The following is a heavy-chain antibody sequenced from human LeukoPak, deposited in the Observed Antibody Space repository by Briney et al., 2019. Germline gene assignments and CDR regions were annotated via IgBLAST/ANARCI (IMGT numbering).Heavy chain of an antibody. D-gene: IGHD6-19*01. Sequence: ASVKVSCKASGYTFTGYYMHWVRQAPGQGLEWMGWINPNSGGTNYAQKFQGRVTMTRVTSISTAYMELSRLRSDDTAVYYCATLDIAVAGIGRAEGPDYWGQGTLVTVSS. V-gene: IGHV1-2*02. CDR2: INPNSGGT. CDR3: ATLDIAVAGIGRAEGPDY. CDR1: GYTFTGYY. J-gene: IGHJ4*02.